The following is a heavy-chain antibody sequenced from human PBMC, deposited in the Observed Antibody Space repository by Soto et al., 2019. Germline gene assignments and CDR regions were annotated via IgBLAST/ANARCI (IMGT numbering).Heavy chain of an antibody. J-gene: IGHJ6*02. CDR2: IVPILRPP. D-gene: IGHD3-3*01. CDR3: ARALGDQRRFLEWVKYYYNGMDV. CDR1: GYMFSSYA. V-gene: IGHV1-69*01. Sequence: QVQLVQSGAEVQKPGSSVKVSCKASGYMFSSYAISWVRQAPGHGLEWMGGIVPILRPPNYSQKFQGRVTITADESTSTVDMELSNLRSEDTAVYFCARALGDQRRFLEWVKYYYNGMDVWGQGTTITVSS.